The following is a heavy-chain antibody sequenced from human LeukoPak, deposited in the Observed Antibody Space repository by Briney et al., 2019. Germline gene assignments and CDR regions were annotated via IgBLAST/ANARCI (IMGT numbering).Heavy chain of an antibody. Sequence: APVKVSCKASGYTFTSYGISWVRQAPGQGLEWMGWISAYNGNTNYAQKLQGRVTMTTDTSTSTAYMELRSLRSDDTAVYYCARVVVPAAISYYYYYYYMDVWGKGTTVTVSS. CDR1: GYTFTSYG. J-gene: IGHJ6*03. CDR3: ARVVVPAAISYYYYYYYMDV. V-gene: IGHV1-18*01. CDR2: ISAYNGNT. D-gene: IGHD2-2*01.